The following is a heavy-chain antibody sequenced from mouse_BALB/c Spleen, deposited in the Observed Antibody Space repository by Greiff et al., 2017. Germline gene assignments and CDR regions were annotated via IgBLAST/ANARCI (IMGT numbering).Heavy chain of an antibody. D-gene: IGHD2-1*01. J-gene: IGHJ2*01. CDR1: GYAFSSYW. CDR3: AREGSTPYYFDY. CDR2: IYPGDGDT. V-gene: IGHV1-80*01. Sequence: QVQLQQSGAELVRPGSSVKISCKASGYAFSSYWMNWVKQRPGQGLEWIGQIYPGDGDTNYNGKFKGKATLTADKSSSTAYMQLSSLTSEDSAVYFCAREGSTPYYFDYWGQGTTLTVSS.